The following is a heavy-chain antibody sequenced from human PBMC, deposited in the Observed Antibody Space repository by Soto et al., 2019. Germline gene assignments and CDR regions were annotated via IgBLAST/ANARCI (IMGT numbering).Heavy chain of an antibody. Sequence: EVQLLESGGGLVQPGGSLRLSCAASGFSFSTFAMSWVRQAPGKGLEWVSTFSASGGSTYYADSVKGRFTMSRDNSKNTLSLQMHSLRAEDTAVYYCAKNSRFVRGSIIVVFDSWGQGTLVTVSS. D-gene: IGHD3-10*01. J-gene: IGHJ4*02. V-gene: IGHV3-23*01. CDR3: AKNSRFVRGSIIVVFDS. CDR2: FSASGGST. CDR1: GFSFSTFA.